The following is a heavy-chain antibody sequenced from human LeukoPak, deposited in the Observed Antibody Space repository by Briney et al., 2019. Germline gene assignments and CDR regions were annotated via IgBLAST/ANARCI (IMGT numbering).Heavy chain of an antibody. V-gene: IGHV3-23*01. D-gene: IGHD1-14*01. CDR3: AKNGEPHYYMDV. CDR2: ISGSGSNT. CDR1: GFKFDDYA. J-gene: IGHJ6*03. Sequence: GGSLRLSCAASGFKFDDYATHWVRQAPGKGLEWVLGISGSGSNTYYADSAKGRFTSSRDSSKRTVYLQMNSLRAEDTAVYYCAKNGEPHYYMDVLGKGTTVTVSS.